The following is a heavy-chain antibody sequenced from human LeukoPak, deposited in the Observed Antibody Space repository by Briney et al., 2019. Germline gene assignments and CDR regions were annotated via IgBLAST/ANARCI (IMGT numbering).Heavy chain of an antibody. CDR1: GFTFSSYA. D-gene: IGHD6-13*01. Sequence: PGGSLRLSCAASGFTFSSYAMSWVRQAPGKGLEWVSGISGSGGSTYYADSVKGRFTISRDNSKNTLYLQMNSLKTEDTAVYYCTTDVAAARYYYYYYYMDVWGKGTTVTVSS. CDR3: TTDVAAARYYYYYYYMDV. J-gene: IGHJ6*03. V-gene: IGHV3-23*01. CDR2: ISGSGGST.